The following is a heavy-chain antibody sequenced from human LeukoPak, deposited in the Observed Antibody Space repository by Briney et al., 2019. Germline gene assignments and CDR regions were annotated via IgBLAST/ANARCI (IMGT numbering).Heavy chain of an antibody. Sequence: SETLSLTCTVSGGSISNYYWNWIRQPPGKGLEWIGYIFYSGNTYYNPSLKTRVTISVDTSKNQFSLRLSSVTAADAAVYYCARNSGWPRVWFDPWGQGTLVTVSS. J-gene: IGHJ5*02. CDR2: IFYSGNT. V-gene: IGHV4-59*01. CDR1: GGSISNYY. CDR3: ARNSGWPRVWFDP. D-gene: IGHD6-19*01.